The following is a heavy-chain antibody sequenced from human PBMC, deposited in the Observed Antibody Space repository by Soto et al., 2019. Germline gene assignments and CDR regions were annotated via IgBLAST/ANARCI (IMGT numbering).Heavy chain of an antibody. D-gene: IGHD6-19*01. V-gene: IGHV4-4*07. Sequence: SETLCLTRPVNGAAIGTNSWPWLRQPEGKGLEWIGRIYTSASINYNPSLKGRVTLSVDTSTNQVSLRLASVTAADTAIYYCARDREAGYNFYYGMDGGGQGTTVT. J-gene: IGHJ6*02. CDR1: GAAIGTNS. CDR2: IYTSASI. CDR3: ARDREAGYNFYYGMDG.